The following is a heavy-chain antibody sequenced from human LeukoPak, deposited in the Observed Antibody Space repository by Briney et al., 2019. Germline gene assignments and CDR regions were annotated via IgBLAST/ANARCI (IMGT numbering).Heavy chain of an antibody. CDR3: ARNKGTLGGDS. J-gene: IGHJ4*02. CDR2: INPNSGGT. D-gene: IGHD3-16*01. CDR1: GYTFTAYY. Sequence: ASVKVSCKASGYTFTAYYIHWVRQAPGQGLEWMGLINPNSGGTNYAQKFQGRVTMTRDTSISTAYMELSKLTSDDTAVYYCARNKGTLGGDSWGPGTLITVSS. V-gene: IGHV1-2*02.